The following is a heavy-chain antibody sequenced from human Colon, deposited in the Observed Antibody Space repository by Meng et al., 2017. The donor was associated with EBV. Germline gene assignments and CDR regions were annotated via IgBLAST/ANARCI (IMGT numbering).Heavy chain of an antibody. J-gene: IGHJ5*02. V-gene: IGHV4-59*08. Sequence: QAQFQESGPGLGKPSEALSPTCTVSGGSIGSYYWSWIRQPPGKGLEWIGYIYYSGSTNYNPSLKSRVTISVDTSKNQFSLKLSSVTAADTAVYYCARHFINWFDPWGQGTLVTVSS. CDR3: ARHFINWFDP. CDR2: IYYSGST. CDR1: GGSIGSYY.